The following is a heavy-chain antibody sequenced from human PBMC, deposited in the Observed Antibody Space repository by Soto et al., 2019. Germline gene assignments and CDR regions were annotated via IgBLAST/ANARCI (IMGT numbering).Heavy chain of an antibody. V-gene: IGHV4-34*01. D-gene: IGHD1-1*01. CDR1: GGFVTSGSYY. Sequence: QVQLQQWGAGLLKPSETLSLTCAVYGGFVTSGSYYWSWIRQPPGKGLEWIGEMSHSGGTHFNPSLKSRVTISGDTSKNQFTLKMSSVTAAATALYYCARVERGTATTVVDAFDIWGPGTMVTVSS. CDR3: ARVERGTATTVVDAFDI. CDR2: MSHSGGT. J-gene: IGHJ3*02.